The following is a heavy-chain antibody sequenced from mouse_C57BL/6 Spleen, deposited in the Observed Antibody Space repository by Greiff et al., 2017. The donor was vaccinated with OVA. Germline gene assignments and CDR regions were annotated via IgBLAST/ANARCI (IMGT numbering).Heavy chain of an antibody. J-gene: IGHJ2*01. D-gene: IGHD4-1*01. Sequence: VQLQQPGTELVKPGASVKLSCKASGYTFTSYWMHWVKQRPGQGLEWIGNINPSNGGTNYNEKFKSKATLTVDKSSSTAYMQLSSLTSEDSAVYYCARGGVGLEGYFDYWGQGTTLTVSS. CDR1: GYTFTSYW. CDR3: ARGGVGLEGYFDY. CDR2: INPSNGGT. V-gene: IGHV1-53*01.